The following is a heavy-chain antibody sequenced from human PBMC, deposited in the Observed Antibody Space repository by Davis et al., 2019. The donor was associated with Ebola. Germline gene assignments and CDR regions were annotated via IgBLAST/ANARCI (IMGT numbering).Heavy chain of an antibody. Sequence: ASVKVSCKASGYTISDYHMHWVRQAPGQGLEWMGWINPKSGGGSYAPKFQGRVTMTTDTSISTAYMDLSSLRSDDTAVFYCVRELHGGEFNYWGQGTLVTVSS. CDR2: INPKSGGG. CDR3: VRELHGGEFNY. V-gene: IGHV1-2*02. J-gene: IGHJ4*02. D-gene: IGHD3-16*01. CDR1: GYTISDYH.